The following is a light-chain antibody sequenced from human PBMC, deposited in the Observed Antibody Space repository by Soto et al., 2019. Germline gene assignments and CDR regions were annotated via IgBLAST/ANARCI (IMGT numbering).Light chain of an antibody. J-gene: IGKJ1*01. Sequence: DVQMTQSPSTLSASVGDRVTITCRASQSIDIWLAWYQQKPGKAPNLLIYKASTLETGVPSRFTGSGSGTEFTLTSSSLQPDDFATYYCQQYNTFSTFGQGTKVEMK. CDR3: QQYNTFST. V-gene: IGKV1-5*03. CDR2: KAS. CDR1: QSIDIW.